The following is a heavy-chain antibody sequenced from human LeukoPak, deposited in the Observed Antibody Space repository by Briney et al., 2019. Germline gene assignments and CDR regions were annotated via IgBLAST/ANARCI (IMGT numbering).Heavy chain of an antibody. D-gene: IGHD5-18*01. V-gene: IGHV1-58*02. CDR1: GFTFTSSA. Sequence: SVKVSCKASGFTFTSSAMQWVRQVRGQRLEWIGWIVVGSGNTNYAQKFQGRVTITRDMSTSTAYMELSSLRSEDTAVYYCAAGYSYGALNWGQGTLVTVSS. CDR2: IVVGSGNT. J-gene: IGHJ4*02. CDR3: AAGYSYGALN.